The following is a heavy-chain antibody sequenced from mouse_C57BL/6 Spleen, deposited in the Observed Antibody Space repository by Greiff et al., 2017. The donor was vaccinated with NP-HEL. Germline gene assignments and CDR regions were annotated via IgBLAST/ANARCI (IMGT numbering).Heavy chain of an antibody. J-gene: IGHJ2*01. CDR3: ARRGVYYYGSTPYYFDY. V-gene: IGHV5-17*01. CDR1: GFTFSDYG. Sequence: EVMLVESGGGLVKPGGSLKLSCAASGFTFSDYGMHWVRQAPEKGLEWVAYISSGSSTIYYADTVKGRFTISRDNAKNTLFLQMTSLRSEDTAMYYCARRGVYYYGSTPYYFDYWGQGTTLTVSS. D-gene: IGHD1-1*01. CDR2: ISSGSSTI.